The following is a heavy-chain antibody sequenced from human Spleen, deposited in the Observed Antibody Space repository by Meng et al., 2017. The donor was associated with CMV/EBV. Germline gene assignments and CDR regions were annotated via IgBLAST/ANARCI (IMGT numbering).Heavy chain of an antibody. D-gene: IGHD6-19*01. V-gene: IGHV3-9*01. CDR2: ISWNSGTI. CDR1: GFTFDDYA. J-gene: IGHJ6*02. Sequence: SLKISCAASGFTFDDYAMHWVRQAPGKGLEWVSGISWNSGTIGFGKSVKGRFTVSRDNAKNTLYLQMNSLRVEDTAVYYCASSAGTRRRGNYYYGLDVWGRGTTVTVSS. CDR3: ASSAGTRRRGNYYYGLDV.